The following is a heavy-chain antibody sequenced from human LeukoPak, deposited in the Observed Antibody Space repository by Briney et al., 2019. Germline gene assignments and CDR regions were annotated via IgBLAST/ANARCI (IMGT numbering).Heavy chain of an antibody. CDR1: GFTFDDYG. D-gene: IGHD3-3*01. CDR2: INWNGGST. V-gene: IGHV3-20*04. CDR3: ARDPPLYDDFWSGYANGAFDI. J-gene: IGHJ3*02. Sequence: PGGSLRLSCAASGFTFDDYGMSWVRQAPGKGLKWVSGINWNGGSTGYADSVKGRFTISRDNAKNSLYLQMNSLRAEDTALYYCARDPPLYDDFWSGYANGAFDIWGQGTMVTVSS.